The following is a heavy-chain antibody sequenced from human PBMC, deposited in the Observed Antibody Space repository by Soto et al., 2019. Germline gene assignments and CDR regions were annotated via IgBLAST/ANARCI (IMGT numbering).Heavy chain of an antibody. CDR1: GGSIGNFY. CDR3: ARTVLGPDLLADSFVDYYYYMDA. D-gene: IGHD3-9*01. Sequence: PSETLCLTCTVSGGSIGNFYWSWIRQPPGKGLEWIGYVYSTGSTSYNPSLKRRVTFSADSSRGQFSLRLNSVTAADTAVYYCARTVLGPDLLADSFVDYYYYMDAWGQGTTVTVSS. J-gene: IGHJ6*03. V-gene: IGHV4-59*08. CDR2: VYSTGST.